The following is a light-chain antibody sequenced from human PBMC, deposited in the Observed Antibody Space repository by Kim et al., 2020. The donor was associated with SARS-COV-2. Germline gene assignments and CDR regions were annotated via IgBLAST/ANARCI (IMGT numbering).Light chain of an antibody. CDR3: LQANSFPMT. CDR1: QPIGSW. Sequence: ASVGDRVTITCRASQPIGSWLAGYQQQPGKAPKLLLYAPSSLQSGATSRFSGGGSGTDFTLTISSLQSEDFATYYCLQANSFPMTFGKGTRLEIK. CDR2: APS. J-gene: IGKJ5*01. V-gene: IGKV1-12*01.